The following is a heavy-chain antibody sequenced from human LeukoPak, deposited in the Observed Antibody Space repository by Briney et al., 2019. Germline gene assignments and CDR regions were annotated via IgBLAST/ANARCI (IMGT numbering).Heavy chain of an antibody. V-gene: IGHV1-69*05. J-gene: IGHJ4*02. CDR1: GGTFSSYA. CDR3: ARAPKATYLTDY. CDR2: IIPIFGTA. Sequence: SVKVSCKASGGTFSSYAISGVRQAPGQGLEWMGRIIPIFGTANYAQKFQGRVTITTDESTSTAYMELSSLRSEDTAVYYCARAPKATYLTDYWGQGTLVTFSP. D-gene: IGHD1-26*01.